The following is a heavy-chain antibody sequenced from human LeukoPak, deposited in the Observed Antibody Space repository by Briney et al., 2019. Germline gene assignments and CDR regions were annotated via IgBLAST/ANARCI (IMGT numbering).Heavy chain of an antibody. J-gene: IGHJ4*02. CDR3: ARDRRYDFWSGYFFDY. CDR2: TYTSGST. CDR1: GGSISSGSYY. V-gene: IGHV4-61*02. D-gene: IGHD3-3*01. Sequence: SETLSLTCTVSGGSISSGSYYWSWIRQPAGKGLEWIGRTYTSGSTNYNPSLKSRVTISADTSKNQFSLKLSSVTAADTAVYYCARDRRYDFWSGYFFDYWGQGTLVTVSS.